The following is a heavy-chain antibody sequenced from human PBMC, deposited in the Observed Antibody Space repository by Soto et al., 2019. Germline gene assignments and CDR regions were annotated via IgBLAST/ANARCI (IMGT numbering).Heavy chain of an antibody. CDR1: GGSIRSYY. CDR3: ARGRTTMVATRYYYGMDV. V-gene: IGHV4-59*12. CDR2: IYYSGST. Sequence: SETLSLTCTVSGGSIRSYYWSWIRQPPGKGLEWIGYIYYSGSTNYNPSLKSRVTISVDTSKNQFSLKLSSVTAADTAVYYCARGRTTMVATRYYYGMDVWGQGTMVTVSS. D-gene: IGHD5-12*01. J-gene: IGHJ6*02.